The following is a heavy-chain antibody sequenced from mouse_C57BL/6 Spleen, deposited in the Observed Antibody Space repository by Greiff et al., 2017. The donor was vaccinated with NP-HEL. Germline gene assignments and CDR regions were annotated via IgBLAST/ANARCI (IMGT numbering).Heavy chain of an antibody. Sequence: EVMLVESGGGLVKPGGSLKLSCAASGFTFSDYGMHWVRQAPEKGLEWVAYISSGSSTIYYADTVKGRFTISRDNAKNTLFLQMTSLMYEDTAMYYCARSYYYGSSSHYLDYWGQGTTLTVSS. CDR2: ISSGSSTI. D-gene: IGHD1-1*01. CDR3: ARSYYYGSSSHYLDY. J-gene: IGHJ2*01. V-gene: IGHV5-17*01. CDR1: GFTFSDYG.